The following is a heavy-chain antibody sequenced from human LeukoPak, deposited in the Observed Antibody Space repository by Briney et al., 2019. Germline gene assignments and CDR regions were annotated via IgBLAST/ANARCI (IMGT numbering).Heavy chain of an antibody. D-gene: IGHD3-10*01. J-gene: IGHJ4*02. CDR3: ARAGITMVRGVIITKYYFDY. Sequence: ASVKVSCKASGYTFTSYGISWVRQAPGQGLEWMGWISAYNGNTSYAQKLQGRVTMTTDTSTSTAYMELRSLRSDDTAVYYCARAGITMVRGVIITKYYFDYWGQGTLVTVSS. CDR1: GYTFTSYG. V-gene: IGHV1-18*01. CDR2: ISAYNGNT.